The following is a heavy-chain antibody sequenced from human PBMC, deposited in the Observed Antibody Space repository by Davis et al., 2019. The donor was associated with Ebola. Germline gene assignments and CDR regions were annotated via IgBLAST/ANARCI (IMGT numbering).Heavy chain of an antibody. J-gene: IGHJ6*02. CDR3: ARDVLDIVVVVAATGSDMDV. D-gene: IGHD2-15*01. Sequence: GGSLRLSCAASGFTFSSYWMSWVRQAPGKGLEWVANIKQDGSEKYYVDSVKGRFTISRDNAKNSLYLQMNSLRAEDTAVYYCARDVLDIVVVVAATGSDMDVWGQGTTVTVSS. V-gene: IGHV3-7*01. CDR1: GFTFSSYW. CDR2: IKQDGSEK.